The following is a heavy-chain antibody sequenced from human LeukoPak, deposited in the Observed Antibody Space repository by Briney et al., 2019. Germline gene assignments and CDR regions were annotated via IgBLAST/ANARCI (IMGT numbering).Heavy chain of an antibody. CDR1: GGSISSGDYY. CDR3: ARGPYCSSTSCYTNYYYYYYMDV. D-gene: IGHD2-2*02. CDR2: IYYSGST. J-gene: IGHJ6*03. V-gene: IGHV4-30-4*08. Sequence: SQTLSLTCTVSGGSISSGDYYWSWIRQPPGKGLGWIGYIYYSGSTYYNPSLKSRVTISVDTSKNQFSLKLSSVTAADTAVYYCARGPYCSSTSCYTNYYYYYYMDVWGKGTTVTVSS.